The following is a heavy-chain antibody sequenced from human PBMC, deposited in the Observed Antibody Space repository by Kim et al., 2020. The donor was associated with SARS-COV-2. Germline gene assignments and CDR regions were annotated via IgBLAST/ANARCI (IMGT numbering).Heavy chain of an antibody. CDR1: GDSVSSGHYY. Sequence: SETLSLTYTVSGDSVSSGHYYWTWIRQPPGKGLEFVGYIFSSGETYYNPSLESRISISIDTSTNQFFLQLNSVTAADTGLYYCVRERDYDSTGYPGDFWG. J-gene: IGHJ6*01. CDR2: IFSSGET. D-gene: IGHD2-8*02. V-gene: IGHV4-30-4*01. CDR3: VRERDYDSTGYPGDF.